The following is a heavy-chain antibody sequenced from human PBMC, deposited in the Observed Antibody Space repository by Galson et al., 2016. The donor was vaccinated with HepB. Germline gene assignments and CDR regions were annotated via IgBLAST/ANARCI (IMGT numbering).Heavy chain of an antibody. V-gene: IGHV3-30*18. CDR3: AKDEDNCYTHRYCNGMDV. CDR2: ISYDGSNK. CDR1: GFTFNTYG. Sequence: SLRLSCAASGFTFNTYGMHWVRQAPGKGLEWVAVISYDGSNKYYADPVKGRLTIPSDNSKNTLYVQMNSLRAEDTAVYYCAKDEDNCYTHRYCNGMDVWGQGTTVTVSS. D-gene: IGHD2-21*01. J-gene: IGHJ6*02.